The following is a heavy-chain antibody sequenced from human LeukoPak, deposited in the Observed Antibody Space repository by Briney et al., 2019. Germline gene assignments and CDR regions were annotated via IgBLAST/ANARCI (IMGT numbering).Heavy chain of an antibody. CDR1: GFTFSSYG. D-gene: IGHD3-10*01. CDR2: IWYDGSNK. Sequence: GGSLRLSCAASGFTFSSYGMHWVRQAPGKGLEWVAVIWYDGSNKYYADSVKGRFTISRDNSKNTLYLQMNSLRAEDTAVYYCARIYGPWFGEFFMDVWGQGTTVTVSS. CDR3: ARIYGPWFGEFFMDV. V-gene: IGHV3-33*01. J-gene: IGHJ6*02.